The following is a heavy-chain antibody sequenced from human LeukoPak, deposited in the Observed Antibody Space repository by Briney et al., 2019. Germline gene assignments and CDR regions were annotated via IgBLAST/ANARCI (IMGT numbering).Heavy chain of an antibody. D-gene: IGHD3-3*01. CDR3: ARTTYDFWSGTVDY. CDR2: FSTTWST. V-gene: IGHV4-4*07. J-gene: IGHJ4*02. Sequence: SETLSLTCSVSGASISSYYWTWIRQPAGKGLEWIGRFSTTWSTSYNPSLKSRVTMSVDTSKNQFSLRLSSVTAADTAVYYCARTTYDFWSGTVDYWGQGTLVTVSS. CDR1: GASISSYY.